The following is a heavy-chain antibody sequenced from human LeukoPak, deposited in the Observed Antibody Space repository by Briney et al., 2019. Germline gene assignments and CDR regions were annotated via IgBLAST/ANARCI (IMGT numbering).Heavy chain of an antibody. V-gene: IGHV3-23*01. Sequence: GGSLRLSCAASGFTFSSYAMSWVRQAPGKGLEWVSAISGSGGSTYYADSVKGRFTISRDNSKNTLYLQMNSLRAEDTAVYHCAKAFVDGTGYYHYYFDYWGPGTLVTVSS. CDR1: GFTFSSYA. J-gene: IGHJ4*02. CDR3: AKAFVDGTGYYHYYFDY. CDR2: ISGSGGST. D-gene: IGHD3-22*01.